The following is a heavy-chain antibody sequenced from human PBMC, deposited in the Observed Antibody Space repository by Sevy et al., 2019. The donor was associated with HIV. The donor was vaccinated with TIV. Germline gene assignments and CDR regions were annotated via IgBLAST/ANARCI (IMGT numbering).Heavy chain of an antibody. J-gene: IGHJ5*02. CDR1: GLTFSSHA. CDR3: ARDLGYESSGYLPFFDP. CDR2: ISYDGNIR. V-gene: IGHV3-30-3*01. D-gene: IGHD3-22*01. Sequence: GGSLRLSCAASGLTFSSHAMHWVRQAPGKGLESVAVISYDGNIRCYGDSVKGRFTISRDDSKNTLYLQMNSLRAEDTAVYYCARDLGYESSGYLPFFDPRGQGTLVTVSS.